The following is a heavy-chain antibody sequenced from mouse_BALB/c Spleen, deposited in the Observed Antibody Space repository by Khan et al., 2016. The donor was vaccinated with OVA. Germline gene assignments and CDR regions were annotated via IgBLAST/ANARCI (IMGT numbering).Heavy chain of an antibody. CDR3: AEDYGSSYRCFDF. V-gene: IGHV3-2*02. CDR1: GYSITSDYA. J-gene: IGHJ2*01. CDR2: ITYSGST. Sequence: EVQLQESGPGLVKPSQSLSLTCTVTGYSITSDYAWNWIRQFPGNKLEWMAYITYSGSTGKNPSLKGRISFTRDTSKYQFILQLHSVTTEVTSTYYCAEDYGSSYRCFDFWGQGTTLTVSS. D-gene: IGHD1-1*01.